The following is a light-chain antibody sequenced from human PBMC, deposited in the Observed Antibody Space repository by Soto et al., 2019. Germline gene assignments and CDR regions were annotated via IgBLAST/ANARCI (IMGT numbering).Light chain of an antibody. Sequence: ALTQPRSVSGSPGQSVTISCTGTSSDVGGYNYVSWYQQHPGKAPKLMIYDVSKRPSGVPDRFSGSKSGNTASLTISGLQAEDEADYYCCSYAGSYTDVFGTGTKVTVL. CDR3: CSYAGSYTDV. J-gene: IGLJ1*01. V-gene: IGLV2-11*01. CDR1: SSDVGGYNY. CDR2: DVS.